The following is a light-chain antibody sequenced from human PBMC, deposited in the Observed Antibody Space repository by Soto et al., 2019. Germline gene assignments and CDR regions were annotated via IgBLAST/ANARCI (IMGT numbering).Light chain of an antibody. CDR2: GNS. J-gene: IGLJ1*01. CDR1: SSNIRAGYD. Sequence: QSVLTQPPSVSGAPGQRVTISCSGSSSNIRAGYDVNWYRQLPGTAPKLLIYGNSDRPSGVPDRFSGSKSGTSASLAITGLQAEDEADYFCQSYDRSVRTYVFGTGTKVTVL. CDR3: QSYDRSVRTYV. V-gene: IGLV1-40*01.